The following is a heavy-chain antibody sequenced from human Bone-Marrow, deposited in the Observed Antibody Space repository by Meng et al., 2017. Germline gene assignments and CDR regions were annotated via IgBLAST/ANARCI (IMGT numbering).Heavy chain of an antibody. D-gene: IGHD1-26*01. V-gene: IGHV1-18*04. CDR2: ISAYNGNT. CDR1: GYTFTSYG. J-gene: IGHJ4*02. Sequence: ASVKVSCKASGYTFTSYGISWVRQAPGQGLEWMGWISAYNGNTNYAQKLQGRVTMTTDTSTSTAYMERRSLRSGDTAVYYCARDPSSESEWELPFDYWGQGTLVTVSS. CDR3: ARDPSSESEWELPFDY.